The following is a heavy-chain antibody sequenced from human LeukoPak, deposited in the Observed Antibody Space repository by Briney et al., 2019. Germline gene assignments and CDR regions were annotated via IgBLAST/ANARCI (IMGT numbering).Heavy chain of an antibody. J-gene: IGHJ5*02. Sequence: GESLKISCKGSGYSFTSYWIGWVRQMPGKGLEWMGIIYPGDSDTRYSPSFQGQVTISADKSISTAYLQWSSLKASDTAMYYCARRAPAYYDFWSGPGWFDPWGQGTLVTVSS. CDR2: IYPGDSDT. CDR1: GYSFTSYW. CDR3: ARRAPAYYDFWSGPGWFDP. V-gene: IGHV5-51*01. D-gene: IGHD3-3*01.